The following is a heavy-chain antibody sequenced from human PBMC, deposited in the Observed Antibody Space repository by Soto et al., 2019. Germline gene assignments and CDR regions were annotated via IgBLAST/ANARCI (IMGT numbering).Heavy chain of an antibody. Sequence: SETLSLTCSVSGGSISSYYWSWIRQPPGKGLEWIGYVYYSGSTNYNPSLKSRVTISVDTSKNQFSLKVRSVTAADTAVYYCARRYGGNFDYWGQGTLVTVSS. CDR2: VYYSGST. CDR3: ARRYGGNFDY. D-gene: IGHD1-26*01. J-gene: IGHJ4*02. V-gene: IGHV4-59*01. CDR1: GGSISSYY.